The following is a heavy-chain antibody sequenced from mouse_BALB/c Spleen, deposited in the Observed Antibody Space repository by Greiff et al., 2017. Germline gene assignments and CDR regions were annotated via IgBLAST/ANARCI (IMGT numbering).Heavy chain of an antibody. CDR1: GFTFSDYY. V-gene: IGHV5-4*02. Sequence: EVKLVESGGGLVKPGGSLKLSCAASGFTFSDYYMYWVRQTPEKRLEWVATISDGGSYTYYPDSVKGRFTISRDNAKNNLYLQMSSLKSEDTAMYYCARDPSLGRAWFAYWGQGTLVTVSA. J-gene: IGHJ3*01. D-gene: IGHD4-1*01. CDR3: ARDPSLGRAWFAY. CDR2: ISDGGSYT.